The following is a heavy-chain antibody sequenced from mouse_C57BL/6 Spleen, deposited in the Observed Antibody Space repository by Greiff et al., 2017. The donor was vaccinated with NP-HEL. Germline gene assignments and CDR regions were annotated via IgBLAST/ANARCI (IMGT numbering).Heavy chain of an antibody. J-gene: IGHJ2*01. Sequence: EVKLVESGGGLVQPGGSLKLPCAASGFTFSDYYMYWVRQTPEKRLEWVAYISNGGGSTYYPDTVKGRFTISRDNAKNTLYLQMSRLKSEDTAMYYCARVSNYVDYWGQGTTLTVSS. CDR1: GFTFSDYY. CDR2: ISNGGGST. V-gene: IGHV5-12*01. CDR3: ARVSNYVDY.